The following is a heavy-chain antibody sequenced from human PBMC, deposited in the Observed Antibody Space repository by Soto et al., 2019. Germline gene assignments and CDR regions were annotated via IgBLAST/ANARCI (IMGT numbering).Heavy chain of an antibody. CDR3: VRHGYQWELPSPLWY. V-gene: IGHV4-39*01. J-gene: IGHJ4*02. D-gene: IGHD1-26*01. CDR1: GGSISSSNYY. CDR2: IYYTGSI. Sequence: QLQLQESGPRLVQPSETLSLTCSVSGGSISSSNYYWAWIRQPPGKGLEWSGSIYYTGSINYNPSRQSRVTISLHSYKNSFSLQVWSVTASDMAVYYCVRHGYQWELPSPLWYWGQGTLPTVSS.